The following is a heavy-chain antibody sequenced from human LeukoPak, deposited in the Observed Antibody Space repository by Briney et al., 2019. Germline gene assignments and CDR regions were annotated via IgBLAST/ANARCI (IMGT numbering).Heavy chain of an antibody. CDR3: AKTTGIVVVVAATPYAFDI. D-gene: IGHD2-15*01. V-gene: IGHV3-23*01. CDR1: GFTFSSYA. Sequence: GGSLRLSYAASGFTFSSYAMSWVRQAPGKGLEWVSAISGSGGSTYYADSVKGRFTISRDNSKNTLYLQMNSLRAEDTAVYYCAKTTGIVVVVAATPYAFDIWGQGTMVTVSS. CDR2: ISGSGGST. J-gene: IGHJ3*02.